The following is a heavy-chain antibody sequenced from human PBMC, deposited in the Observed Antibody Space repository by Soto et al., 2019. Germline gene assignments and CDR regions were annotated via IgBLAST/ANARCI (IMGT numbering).Heavy chain of an antibody. D-gene: IGHD2-2*01. Sequence: PSETLSLTCTVSGGSLNNYNWNWIRQSAGTGLEWIGRIYSSGKTYYNPSLKSRVTLSLDMLNNQISLKVTSVTAAATAMYYCARERTYQMFGDDALDFWGRGTMVTVSS. CDR1: GGSLNNYN. CDR3: ARERTYQMFGDDALDF. CDR2: IYSSGKT. J-gene: IGHJ3*01. V-gene: IGHV4-4*07.